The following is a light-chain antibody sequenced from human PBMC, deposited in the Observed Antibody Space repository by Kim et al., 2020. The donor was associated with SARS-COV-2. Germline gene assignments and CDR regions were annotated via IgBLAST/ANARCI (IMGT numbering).Light chain of an antibody. J-gene: IGKJ1*01. CDR3: QQYNNWPRT. V-gene: IGKV3-15*01. Sequence: VSPGNRATLSVTATQSVSRNVAWYQQKPGQAPRLLIYGTSTRATGIPSRLSGSGSGTEFTLTISSLQSEDFAFYYCQQYNNWPRTFGQGTKVDIK. CDR1: QSVSRN. CDR2: GTS.